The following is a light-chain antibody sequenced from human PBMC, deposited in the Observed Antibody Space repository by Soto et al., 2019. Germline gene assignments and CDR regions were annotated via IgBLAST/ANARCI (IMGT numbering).Light chain of an antibody. CDR2: AAS. CDR3: QQLNSYPT. J-gene: IGKJ1*01. V-gene: IGKV1-9*01. CDR1: QGISSY. Sequence: DIQLTHSPSFLSASVGDRVTITCRASQGISSYLAWYQQKPGKAPKLLIYAASTLQSGVPSRFSGSGSGTEFTLTISSLQPEDFATYYCQQLNSYPTFGQGTKVDI.